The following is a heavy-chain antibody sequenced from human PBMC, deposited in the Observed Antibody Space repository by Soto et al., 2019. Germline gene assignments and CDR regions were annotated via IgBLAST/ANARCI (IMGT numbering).Heavy chain of an antibody. D-gene: IGHD2-2*01. Sequence: QVTLKESGPVLVKPTETLTLTCTVSGFSLTTGRMGVSWIRQPPGKALEWLAHIFSDPERSYSTSMQSRLTISKDTSGSQVVLSMTNVDPVDTGTYYCVRMNADAYQFYYAMDVWGHGTTVTVSS. J-gene: IGHJ6*02. CDR1: GFSLTTGRMG. CDR3: VRMNADAYQFYYAMDV. CDR2: IFSDPER. V-gene: IGHV2-26*01.